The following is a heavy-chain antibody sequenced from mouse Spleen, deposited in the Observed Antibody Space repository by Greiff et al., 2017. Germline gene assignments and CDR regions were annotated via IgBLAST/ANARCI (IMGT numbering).Heavy chain of an antibody. Sequence: QVQLQQSGPSLVQPSQSLSITCTVSGFSSTSYGVHWVRQSPGKGLEWLGVIWRGGSTDYNAAFMSRLSITKDNSKSQVFFKMNSLQADDTAIYYCAKMGIYDGYYDYYAMDYWGQGTSVTVSS. J-gene: IGHJ4*01. V-gene: IGHV2-5-1*01. D-gene: IGHD2-3*01. CDR3: AKMGIYDGYYDYYAMDY. CDR2: IWRGGST. CDR1: GFSSTSYG.